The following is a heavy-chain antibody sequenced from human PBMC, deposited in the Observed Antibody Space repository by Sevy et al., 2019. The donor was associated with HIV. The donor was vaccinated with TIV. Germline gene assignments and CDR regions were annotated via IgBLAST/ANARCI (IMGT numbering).Heavy chain of an antibody. D-gene: IGHD1-26*01. CDR1: GFSFTNYA. CDR2: SSGTAADT. Sequence: GGSLRLSCAASGFSFTNYAMSWVRQAPGKGLEWVSASSGTAADTYYADSVKGRFTISRDNSKNTIYLQMNSLRAEDTATYFCAKDSTFGPTTPHYWGQGILVTVSS. J-gene: IGHJ4*02. V-gene: IGHV3-23*01. CDR3: AKDSTFGPTTPHY.